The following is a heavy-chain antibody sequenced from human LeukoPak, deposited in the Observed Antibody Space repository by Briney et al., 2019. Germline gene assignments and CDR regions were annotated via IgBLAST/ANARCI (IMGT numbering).Heavy chain of an antibody. CDR1: GFTFSSYA. Sequence: GGSLRLSCAASGFTFSSYAMSWVRQAPGKGLEWVSAISGSGGSTYYADSVKGRFTISRDDSKNTLYLQMNSLRAEDTAVYYCATSRFYYYPYYWGQGTLVTVSS. CDR3: ATSRFYYYPYY. V-gene: IGHV3-23*01. J-gene: IGHJ4*02. CDR2: ISGSGGST. D-gene: IGHD3-10*01.